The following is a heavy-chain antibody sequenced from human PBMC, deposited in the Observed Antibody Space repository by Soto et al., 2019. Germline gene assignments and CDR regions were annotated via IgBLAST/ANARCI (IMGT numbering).Heavy chain of an antibody. D-gene: IGHD2-2*02. Sequence: GESLKISCKGSGYSFTSYWISWVRQMPGKGLEWMGRIDPSDSYTNYSPSFQGHVTISADKPISTAYLQWSSLKASDTAMYYCARHQIVVVPAAIDWFDPWGQGTLVTVSS. CDR3: ARHQIVVVPAAIDWFDP. CDR2: IDPSDSYT. V-gene: IGHV5-10-1*01. CDR1: GYSFTSYW. J-gene: IGHJ5*02.